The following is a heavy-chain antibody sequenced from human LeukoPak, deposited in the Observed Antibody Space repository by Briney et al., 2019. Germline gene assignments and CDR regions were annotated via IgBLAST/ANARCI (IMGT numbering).Heavy chain of an antibody. CDR3: ARGAAVFDY. V-gene: IGHV3-64*01. Sequence: GGSLRLSCAASGFTFSSYAMYWVRQAPGKGLEYVSVISTHGGSTFYANSVKGRFTISRDNSKNTLYLQMGSLRAEDMAVYYCARGAAVFDYWGQGTLVTVSS. D-gene: IGHD6-13*01. CDR1: GFTFSSYA. CDR2: ISTHGGST. J-gene: IGHJ4*02.